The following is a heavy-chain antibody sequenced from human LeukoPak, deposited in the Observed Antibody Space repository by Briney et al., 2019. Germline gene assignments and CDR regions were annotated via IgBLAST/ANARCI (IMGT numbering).Heavy chain of an antibody. CDR3: APGGGITETPLWFAP. D-gene: IGHD1-7*01. Sequence: SETLSLTCAVYGGSFSGYYWSWIRQPPGKGLEWIGEINHSGSTNYNPSLKSRVTISVDTSKNQFSLKLSSVTAADTAVYYCAPGGGITETPLWFAPWGQGTLVPVSS. J-gene: IGHJ5*02. CDR2: INHSGST. V-gene: IGHV4-34*01. CDR1: GGSFSGYY.